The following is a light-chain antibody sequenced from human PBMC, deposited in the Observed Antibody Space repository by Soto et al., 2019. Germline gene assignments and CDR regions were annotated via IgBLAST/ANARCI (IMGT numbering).Light chain of an antibody. CDR3: QQYGSSSIT. CDR2: DTS. V-gene: IGKV3-20*01. CDR1: QSVSSS. Sequence: EIELTQSPATLSLSPGERATVSCRASQSVSSSLAWYQQKHGQAPRLLISDTSNRATGIPARFSGSGSGTDFTLTISRLEPEDFAVYYCQQYGSSSITFGQGTRLEI. J-gene: IGKJ5*01.